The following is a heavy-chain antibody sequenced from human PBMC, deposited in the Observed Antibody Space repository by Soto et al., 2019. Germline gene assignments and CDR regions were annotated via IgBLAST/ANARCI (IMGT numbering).Heavy chain of an antibody. V-gene: IGHV3-23*01. CDR1: GFTFSSYA. CDR2: ISGSGGST. CDR3: AKDLLRVTTIFGVVTSPD. Sequence: EVQLLESGGGLVQPGGSLRLSCAASGFTFSSYAMSWVRQAPGKGLEWVSAISGSGGSTYYADSVKGRFTISRDNSKNTLYLQMNSLRAEDTAVYYCAKDLLRVTTIFGVVTSPDWGQGTLVTVSS. D-gene: IGHD3-3*01. J-gene: IGHJ4*02.